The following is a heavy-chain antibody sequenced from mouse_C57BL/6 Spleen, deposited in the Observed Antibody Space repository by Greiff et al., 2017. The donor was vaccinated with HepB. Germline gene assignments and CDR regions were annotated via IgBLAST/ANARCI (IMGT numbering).Heavy chain of an antibody. J-gene: IGHJ4*01. V-gene: IGHV1-54*01. CDR3: ARSDYDYERAMDH. Sequence: VQLQQSGAELVRPGTSVKVSCKASGYAFTNYLIEWVKQRPGQGLEWIGVINPGSGGTNYNEKFKGKATLTADKSSSTAYMQLSSLTSEDSAVYFCARSDYDYERAMDHWGQGTSVTVSS. D-gene: IGHD2-4*01. CDR2: INPGSGGT. CDR1: GYAFTNYL.